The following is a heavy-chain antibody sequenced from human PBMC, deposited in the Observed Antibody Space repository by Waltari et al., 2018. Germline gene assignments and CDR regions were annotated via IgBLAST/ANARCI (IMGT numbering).Heavy chain of an antibody. CDR2: IKQDGSGK. D-gene: IGHD1-1*01. CDR3: ARLVKYNFDY. CDR1: GFTFSSFV. V-gene: IGHV3-7*01. Sequence: EVQLVESGGGLVQPGGSVRLSCAASGFTFSSFVMTWVRQAPGKGLEWVANIKQDGSGKSYVDSVKGRFTISRDNAKNSLYLQMNSPRAEDTAVYYCARLVKYNFDYWGQGTLVTVSS. J-gene: IGHJ4*02.